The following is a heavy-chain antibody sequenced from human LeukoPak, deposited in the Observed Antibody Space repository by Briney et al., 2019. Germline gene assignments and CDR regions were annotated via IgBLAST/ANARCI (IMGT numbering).Heavy chain of an antibody. Sequence: GGSLRLSCAASGFTFSSYSMNWVRQAPGKGLEWVSSISSSSSYIHYADSVKGRFTISRDNAKNSLYLQMNSLRAEDTAVYYCAVMATMSAFDYWGQGTLVTVSS. CDR2: ISSSSSYI. CDR1: GFTFSSYS. CDR3: AVMATMSAFDY. J-gene: IGHJ4*02. D-gene: IGHD5-24*01. V-gene: IGHV3-21*01.